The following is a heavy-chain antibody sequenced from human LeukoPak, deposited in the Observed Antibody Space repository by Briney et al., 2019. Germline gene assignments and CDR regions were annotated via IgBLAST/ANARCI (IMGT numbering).Heavy chain of an antibody. CDR3: AKTGYSSSWYFGPNDY. CDR2: ISGSGGST. D-gene: IGHD6-13*01. J-gene: IGHJ4*02. CDR1: GFTFSSYA. V-gene: IGHV3-23*01. Sequence: GGSLRLSCAASGFTFSSYAMSWVRQAPGKGLEWVPAISGSGGSTYYADSVKGRFTISRDNSKNTLYLQMNSLRAEDTAVYYCAKTGYSSSWYFGPNDYWGQGTLVTVSS.